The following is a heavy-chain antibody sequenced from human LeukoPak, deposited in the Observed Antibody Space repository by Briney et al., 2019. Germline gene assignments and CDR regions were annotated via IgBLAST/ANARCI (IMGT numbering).Heavy chain of an antibody. D-gene: IGHD4-17*01. CDR3: AKGDSTVTTSYYFDY. J-gene: IGHJ4*02. CDR2: ISWNSGSI. CDR1: GFTFDDYA. Sequence: GRSLRLSCAASGFTFDDYAMRWVRQAPGKGLEWVSGISWNSGSIGYADSVKGRFTISRDNAKNSLYLQMNSLRAEDTALYYCAKGDSTVTTSYYFDYWGQGTLVTVSS. V-gene: IGHV3-9*01.